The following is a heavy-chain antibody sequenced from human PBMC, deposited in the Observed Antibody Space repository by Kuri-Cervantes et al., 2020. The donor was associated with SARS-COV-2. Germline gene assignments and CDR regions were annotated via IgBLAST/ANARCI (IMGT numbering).Heavy chain of an antibody. CDR1: GFTFSDYY. CDR2: ISGSGGST. Sequence: GESLKISCAASGFTFSDYYMSWIRQAPGKGLEWVSAISGSGGSTYYADSVKGRFTISRDNSKNTLYLQMNSLRAEDTAVYYCAKRSGSYFDYWGQGTLVTVSS. V-gene: IGHV3-23*01. J-gene: IGHJ4*02. D-gene: IGHD1-26*01. CDR3: AKRSGSYFDY.